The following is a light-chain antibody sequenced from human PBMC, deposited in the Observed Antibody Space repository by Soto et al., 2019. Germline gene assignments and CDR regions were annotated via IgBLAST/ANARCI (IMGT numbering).Light chain of an antibody. CDR1: QTIYSN. Sequence: EMVITQSPATLSVSPGERATLSCRASQTIYSNVAWYQQRPGQAPRLLIYRASARATGIPARLSGSGSGTEFTLTIGSLQSEDYAVYYCQQYQNLWTFGQGTKVDIK. CDR3: QQYQNLWT. V-gene: IGKV3-15*01. J-gene: IGKJ1*01. CDR2: RAS.